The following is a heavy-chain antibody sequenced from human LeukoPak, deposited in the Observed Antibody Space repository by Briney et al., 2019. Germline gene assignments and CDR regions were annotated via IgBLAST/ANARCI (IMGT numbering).Heavy chain of an antibody. CDR3: AADYGDYVSPSD. V-gene: IGHV3-30*04. D-gene: IGHD4-17*01. CDR1: GFNFRDSA. J-gene: IGHJ4*02. Sequence: PGTSLILSCAASGFNFRDSAMHWVRQPPGKGLEGVAVSSYDGTNKYYADSVNGRFTISRDNSKNTLFLQMNNLRLEDTAVYYCAADYGDYVSPSDWGQGSLVIVSS. CDR2: SSYDGTNK.